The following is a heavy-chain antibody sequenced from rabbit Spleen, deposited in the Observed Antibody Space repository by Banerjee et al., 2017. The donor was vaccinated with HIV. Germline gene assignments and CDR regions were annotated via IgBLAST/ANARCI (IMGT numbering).Heavy chain of an antibody. CDR1: GVSFSSSDY. D-gene: IGHD4-1*01. Sequence: QSLEESGGDLVKPGASLTLTCIASGVSFSSSDYICWVRQAPGKGLEWIGIIYPAKGSTDYASWVNGRFTISSDNAQSTVDLKMTSLTAADTATYFCARAIVPWLGLTRLDLWGQGTLVTVS. CDR3: ARAIVPWLGLTRLDL. V-gene: IGHV1S40*01. J-gene: IGHJ3*01. CDR2: IYPAKGST.